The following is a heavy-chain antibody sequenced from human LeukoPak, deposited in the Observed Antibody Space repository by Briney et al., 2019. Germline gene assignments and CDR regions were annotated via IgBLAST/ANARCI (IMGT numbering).Heavy chain of an antibody. J-gene: IGHJ4*02. CDR2: IKQDGSET. Sequence: GGSLRLSCAASGFIIRSSWMSCARHAPGKGLEWVTNIKQDGSETDCGAAVKGRFTISRDNAENSLYLQMTSMRGEDTAVYYCARGGDCNRVTSYSLRSWGQGTLVTVSS. CDR3: ARGGDCNRVTSYSLRS. V-gene: IGHV3-7*04. D-gene: IGHD2/OR15-2a*01. CDR1: GFIIRSSW.